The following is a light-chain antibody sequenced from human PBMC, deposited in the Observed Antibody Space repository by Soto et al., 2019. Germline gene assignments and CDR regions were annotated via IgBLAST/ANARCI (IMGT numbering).Light chain of an antibody. Sequence: QSALTQPPSASGSPGQSVTISCTGTSSDVGGYNHVSWFQQHPGKAPKIMIYDVTKRPSGVPDRFSGSKSGNTASLTVSGLQAEDEADYYCTSYADTNIRTFGGGTQLTVL. CDR3: TSYADTNIRT. V-gene: IGLV2-8*01. CDR2: DVT. J-gene: IGLJ2*01. CDR1: SSDVGGYNH.